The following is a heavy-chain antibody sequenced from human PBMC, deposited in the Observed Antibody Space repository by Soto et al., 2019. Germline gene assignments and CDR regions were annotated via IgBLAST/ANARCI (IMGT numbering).Heavy chain of an antibody. CDR2: ISGSGTTR. Sequence: EVQLLESGGGLVQPGGSLRLSCAASGFTFSSYGISWVRQAPGKGLEWVSTISGSGTTRYYADSVKGRFTISRDNSKITVSLQMTSLRAEDTAVYYCATLLGKDGLDVWGQGTTVTVSS. D-gene: IGHD2-15*01. CDR1: GFTFSSYG. V-gene: IGHV3-23*01. J-gene: IGHJ6*02. CDR3: ATLLGKDGLDV.